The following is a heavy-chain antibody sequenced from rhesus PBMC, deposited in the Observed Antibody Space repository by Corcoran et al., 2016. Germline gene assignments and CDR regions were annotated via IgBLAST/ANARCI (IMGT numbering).Heavy chain of an antibody. CDR1: GGAISSGSYY. CDR2: ITYSGST. Sequence: QVQPQESGPGLAKPSETLSLTCAVSGGAISSGSYYWSWIRQPPGKGLEWIGYITYSGSTSYNPSLKSRVTISKDTSKNQFSLKLSSVTAADTAVYYCARVKGGRLDYWGQGVLVTVSS. CDR3: ARVKGGRLDY. J-gene: IGHJ4*01. D-gene: IGHD3-16*01. V-gene: IGHV4-122*02.